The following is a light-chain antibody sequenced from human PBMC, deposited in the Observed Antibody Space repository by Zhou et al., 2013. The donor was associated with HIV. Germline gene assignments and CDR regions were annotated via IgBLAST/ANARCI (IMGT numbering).Light chain of an antibody. V-gene: IGKV2-30*01. J-gene: IGKJ2*01. CDR3: MQGTRWPYT. Sequence: DVVMSQSPLSLPVTLGQPASISCRSSQSLVDSHGKTYLNWFQQRPGQSPRRLIYAVSNRDSWVPDRFSGSGSGTDFTLNITRVEPEDLAIYFCMQGTRWPYTFGRGPSWRSN. CDR2: AVS. CDR1: QSLVDSHGKTY.